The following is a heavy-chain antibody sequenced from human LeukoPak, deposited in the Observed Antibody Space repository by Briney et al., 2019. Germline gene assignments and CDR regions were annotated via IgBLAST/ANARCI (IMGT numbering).Heavy chain of an antibody. CDR3: AREGVGGFGS. CDR1: GFTFTSYW. D-gene: IGHD3-10*01. V-gene: IGHV3-7*01. Sequence: GGSLRLSCAASGFTFTSYWLSWVRQAPGKGLEWVANVRQDGREKSYADSVKGRFTISRDNAKTSVYLQMNSLRVEDTAVYYCAREGVGGFGSWGQGTLVTVSS. J-gene: IGHJ5*01. CDR2: VRQDGREK.